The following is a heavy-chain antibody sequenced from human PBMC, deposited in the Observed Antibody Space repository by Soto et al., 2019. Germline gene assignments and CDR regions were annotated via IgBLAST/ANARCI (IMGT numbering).Heavy chain of an antibody. Sequence: SETLSLTCAVYGGSFSGYYWSWIRQPPGKGLEWIGEIIHSGSTKYNPSLRSRVTISVDTSKNQFSLRLSSVTAADTAVYYCARRGTTFLEWFSMPNNWFDPWGQGTLVTVSS. CDR1: GGSFSGYY. J-gene: IGHJ5*02. CDR2: IIHSGST. D-gene: IGHD3-3*01. V-gene: IGHV4-34*12. CDR3: ARRGTTFLEWFSMPNNWFDP.